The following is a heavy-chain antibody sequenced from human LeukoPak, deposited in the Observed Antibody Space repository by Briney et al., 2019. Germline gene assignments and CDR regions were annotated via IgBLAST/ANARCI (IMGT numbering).Heavy chain of an antibody. CDR3: ARGRMDYDSSGYSNDY. CDR2: IIPILGIA. Sequence: ASVKVSCKASGGTFSSYAISWVRQAPGQGLEWMGRIIPILGIANYAQKFQGRVTITADKSTSTAYMELSSLRSEDTAVYYCARGRMDYDSSGYSNDYWGQGTLVTVSS. V-gene: IGHV1-69*04. D-gene: IGHD3-22*01. J-gene: IGHJ4*02. CDR1: GGTFSSYA.